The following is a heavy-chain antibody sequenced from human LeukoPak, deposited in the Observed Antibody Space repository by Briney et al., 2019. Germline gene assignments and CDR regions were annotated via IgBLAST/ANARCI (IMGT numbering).Heavy chain of an antibody. D-gene: IGHD6-6*01. CDR3: ARVSSSSLFDY. CDR1: GDPISSYY. J-gene: IGHJ4*02. Sequence: SETLSLTCTVSGDPISSYYWSWNRQPPGKGLEWIGYIYYSGSTNYNPSLKSRVTISVDTSKNQFSLKLDSVTAADTAVYYCARVSSSSLFDYWGQGTLVTVSS. CDR2: IYYSGST. V-gene: IGHV4-59*01.